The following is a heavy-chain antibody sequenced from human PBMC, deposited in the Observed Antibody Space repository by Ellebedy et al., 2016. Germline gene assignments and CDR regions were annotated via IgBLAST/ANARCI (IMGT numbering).Heavy chain of an antibody. Sequence: SLKISCAASGFTYDDYAMHWVRQVPVXXLYCXSGIRWNGGTLDYADSVKGRFTISRDNAKNSLFLQMNTLRPETTALYYCTRAALDSSGYYFHFDTWGQGTLVSVSS. CDR2: IRWNGGTL. D-gene: IGHD3-22*01. CDR3: TRAALDSSGYYFHFDT. J-gene: IGHJ4*02. V-gene: IGHV3-9*01. CDR1: GFTYDDYA.